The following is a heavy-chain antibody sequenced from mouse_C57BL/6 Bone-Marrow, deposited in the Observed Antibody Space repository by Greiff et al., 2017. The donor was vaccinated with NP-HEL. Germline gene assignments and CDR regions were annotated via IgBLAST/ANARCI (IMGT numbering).Heavy chain of an antibody. CDR3: AVLGRCDMAIDY. J-gene: IGHJ4*01. CDR2: IDPANGNT. Sequence: VQLQQSVAELVRPGASVKLSCTASGFNIKNTYMHWVKQRPEQGLEWIGRIDPANGNTKYAPKFQGKATITADTSSITAYLQLSRLTSEDSAISKCAVLGRCDMAIDYWGQGTSVTVSS. D-gene: IGHD1-1*01. V-gene: IGHV14-3*01. CDR1: GFNIKNTY.